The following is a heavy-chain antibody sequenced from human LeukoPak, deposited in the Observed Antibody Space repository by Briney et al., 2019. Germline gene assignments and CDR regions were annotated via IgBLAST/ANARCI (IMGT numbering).Heavy chain of an antibody. D-gene: IGHD2-15*01. J-gene: IGHJ4*02. CDR3: ARDRSGYCSGGTCYNFDY. Sequence: PGGSLRLSCAASGFSFSDYYMSWIRQAPGKGLEWVSCISSYSSYTNRADSVKGRFTISRDSAKNSLYLQMNSLRAEDTAVYYCARDRSGYCSGGTCYNFDYWGQGTLVTVSS. CDR1: GFSFSDYY. V-gene: IGHV3-11*05. CDR2: ISSYSSYT.